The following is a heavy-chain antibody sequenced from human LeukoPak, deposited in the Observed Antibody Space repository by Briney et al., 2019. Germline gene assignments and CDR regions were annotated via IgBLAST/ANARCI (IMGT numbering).Heavy chain of an antibody. J-gene: IGHJ3*02. CDR3: ARSEYSYGADAFDI. D-gene: IGHD5-18*01. Sequence: GGSLRLSCAASGFNFNNYNMNWVRQAPGKGLEWVSYITLSSSSIYYADSVKGRFTISRDNAKNSLYLQMNSLRAEDTAVYYCARSEYSYGADAFDIWGQGTMVTVSS. V-gene: IGHV3-48*01. CDR2: ITLSSSSI. CDR1: GFNFNNYN.